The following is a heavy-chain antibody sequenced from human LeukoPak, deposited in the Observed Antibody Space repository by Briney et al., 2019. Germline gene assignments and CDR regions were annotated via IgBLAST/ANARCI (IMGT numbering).Heavy chain of an antibody. CDR2: TYYRSKWYN. V-gene: IGHV6-1*01. J-gene: IGHJ5*02. CDR1: GDSVSSNSAA. Sequence: SQTLSLTCAISGDSVSSNSAAWNWIRQSPSRGLEWLGRTYYRSKWYNDYAVSVKSRITINPDTSKNQFSLKLTSVTAADTAVYYCARWRWRLLWNWFAPWGQGTLVTVSS. D-gene: IGHD2-21*02. CDR3: ARWRWRLLWNWFAP.